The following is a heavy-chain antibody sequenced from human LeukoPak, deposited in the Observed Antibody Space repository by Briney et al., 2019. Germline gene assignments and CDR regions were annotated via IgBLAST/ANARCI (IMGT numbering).Heavy chain of an antibody. CDR1: GGSISSGGYY. CDR2: FYYNGST. J-gene: IGHJ4*02. D-gene: IGHD3-22*01. CDR3: ARENYDSSGYYIDY. V-gene: IGHV4-61*08. Sequence: SQTLSLTCTVSGGSISSGGYYWSWIRQHPGKGLEWIGYFYYNGSTNYNPSLKSRVTISVDTSKNQFSLKLRSVTAADTAVYYCARENYDSSGYYIDYWGQGTLVTVSS.